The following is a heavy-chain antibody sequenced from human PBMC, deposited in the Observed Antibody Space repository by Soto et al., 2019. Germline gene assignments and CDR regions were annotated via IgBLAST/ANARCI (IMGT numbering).Heavy chain of an antibody. CDR1: GYTFSSYA. V-gene: IGHV1-18*01. J-gene: IGHJ4*02. CDR3: ATDAPPVDH. CDR2: ISAYNGNT. Sequence: QVQLVQSGAEVKKPGASVKVSCKASGYTFSSYAISWVRQAPGQGLECMGWISAYNGNTKYAQKIQGRVNMTTDTLTSTAYLARKILRSDDTAVYYFATDAPPVDHGVQGTRVTVSS.